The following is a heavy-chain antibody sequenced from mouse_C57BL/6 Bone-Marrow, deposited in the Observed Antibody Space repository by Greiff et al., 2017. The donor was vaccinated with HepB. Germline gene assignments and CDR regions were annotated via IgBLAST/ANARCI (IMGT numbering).Heavy chain of an antibody. J-gene: IGHJ1*03. V-gene: IGHV1-55*01. CDR1: GYTFTSYW. D-gene: IGHD1-1*01. CDR3: ARPYGSSSYWYFDV. Sequence: QVQLQQSGAELVKPGASVKMSCKASGYTFTSYWITWVKQRPGQGLEWIGDIYPGSGSTNYNEKFKSKATLTVDTSSSTAYMQLSSLTSEDSAVYYCARPYGSSSYWYFDVWGTGTTVTVSS. CDR2: IYPGSGST.